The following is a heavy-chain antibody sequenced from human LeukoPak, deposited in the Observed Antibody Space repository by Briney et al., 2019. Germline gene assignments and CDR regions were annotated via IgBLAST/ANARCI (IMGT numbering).Heavy chain of an antibody. V-gene: IGHV1-69*04. J-gene: IGHJ3*02. D-gene: IGHD4-17*01. CDR3: ARVLTTVTPDAFDI. Sequence: SVKVSCKASGGTFSSYAISWVRQAPGQGLEWVGRIIRILGIANYAQKFQGRVTITADKSTSTAYMELSSLRAEDTAVYYCARVLTTVTPDAFDIWGQGTMVTVSS. CDR2: IIRILGIA. CDR1: GGTFSSYA.